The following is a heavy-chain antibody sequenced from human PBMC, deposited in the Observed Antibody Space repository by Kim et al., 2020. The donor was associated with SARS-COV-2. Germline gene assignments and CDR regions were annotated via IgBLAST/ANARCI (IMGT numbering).Heavy chain of an antibody. CDR3: ARGSAWPKFDY. CDR2: VNPNNGNT. V-gene: IGHV1-18*04. D-gene: IGHD6-25*01. CDR1: GYMFSTHG. J-gene: IGHJ4*02. Sequence: ASVKVSCKAFGYMFSTHGITWLRQAPGQGLEYMGWVNPNNGNTEYAHKFQGRVTMTPDTSTRTAYMHLWSLTCADTAVYYCARGSAWPKFDYWGQGTLVTVP.